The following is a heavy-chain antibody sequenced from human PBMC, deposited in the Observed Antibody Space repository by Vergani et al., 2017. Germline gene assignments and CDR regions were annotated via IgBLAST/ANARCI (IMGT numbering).Heavy chain of an antibody. D-gene: IGHD3/OR15-3a*01. CDR2: IYTSGST. V-gene: IGHV4-61*02. Sequence: QVQLQESGPGLVKPSQTLSLTCTVSGGSISSGSYYWSWIRQPAGKGLEWIGSIYTSGSTNYNPSLKSRVTISVDTSKNQFSLKLSSVTAADTAVYYCARTPGTWGQGTLVTVSS. CDR3: ARTPGT. J-gene: IGHJ4*02. CDR1: GGSISSGSYY.